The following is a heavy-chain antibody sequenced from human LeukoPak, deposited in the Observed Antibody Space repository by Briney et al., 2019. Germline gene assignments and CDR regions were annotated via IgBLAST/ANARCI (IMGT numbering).Heavy chain of an antibody. D-gene: IGHD3-16*01. CDR1: GGSFSTYY. V-gene: IGHV4-59*01. Sequence: PSETLSLTCTVSGGSFSTYYWSWIRQPPGKGLEWIGYIYYSGSTDYNPSLKSRVTMSLDTSKNQFSLKLSSVTAADTAVYYCARAVISFGAAVAKGFDCWGQGTLVTVPS. J-gene: IGHJ4*02. CDR2: IYYSGST. CDR3: ARAVISFGAAVAKGFDC.